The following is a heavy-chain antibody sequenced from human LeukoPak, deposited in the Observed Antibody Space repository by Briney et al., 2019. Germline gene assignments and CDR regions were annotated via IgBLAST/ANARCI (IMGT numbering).Heavy chain of an antibody. CDR2: IRYDGSNK. Sequence: GGSLRLSCAASGFTFSSYGMHWVRQAPGKGLEWVAFIRYDGSNKYYADSVKGRFTISRDNSKNTLYLQMNSLRAVDTAVYYCARPLKGSEYCGGDCYSRAFNIWGGQGTLVTVSS. CDR3: ARPLKGSEYCGGDCYSRAFNI. V-gene: IGHV3-30*02. D-gene: IGHD2-21*02. J-gene: IGHJ3*02. CDR1: GFTFSSYG.